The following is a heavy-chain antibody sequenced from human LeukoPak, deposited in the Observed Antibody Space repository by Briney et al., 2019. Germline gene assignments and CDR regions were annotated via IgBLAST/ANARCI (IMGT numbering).Heavy chain of an antibody. CDR3: ARHNQDIVLMVYAMGWYFDL. CDR2: IYPGDSDT. D-gene: IGHD2-8*01. J-gene: IGHJ2*01. V-gene: IGHV5-51*01. Sequence: GASLQISCKGSGSSFTSYWIGWGRQLPGKGLEWMGIIYPGDSDTRYSPSFQGQVTISADKPISTAYLQWSSLKASDTAMYYCARHNQDIVLMVYAMGWYFDLWGRGTLVTVSS. CDR1: GSSFTSYW.